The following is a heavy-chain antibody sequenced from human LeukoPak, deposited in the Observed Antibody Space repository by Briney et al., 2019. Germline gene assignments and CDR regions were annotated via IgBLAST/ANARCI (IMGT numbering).Heavy chain of an antibody. J-gene: IGHJ3*02. CDR3: ARDRPGSGGAFDI. CDR2: IYYSGST. Sequence: SETLSLTCTVSGGSISSSSYYWGWIRQPPGKGLEWIGSIYYSGSTYYNPSLKSRVTISVDTSKNQFSLKLSSVTAADTAVYYCARDRPGSGGAFDIWGQGTMVTVSS. D-gene: IGHD3-10*01. CDR1: GGSISSSSYY. V-gene: IGHV4-39*07.